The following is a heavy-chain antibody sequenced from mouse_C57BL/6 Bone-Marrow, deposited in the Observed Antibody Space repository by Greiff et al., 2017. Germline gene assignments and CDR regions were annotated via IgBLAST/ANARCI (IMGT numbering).Heavy chain of an antibody. D-gene: IGHD1-1*01. J-gene: IGHJ2*01. V-gene: IGHV1-26*01. Sequence: VQLKQSGPELVKPGASVKISCKASGYTFTDYYMNWVKQSHGKSLEWIGDINPNNGGTSYNQKFKGKATLTVDKSSSTAYMELHSLTSEDSAVYYCARVYYYGSSFLDYWGQGTTLTVSS. CDR1: GYTFTDYY. CDR3: ARVYYYGSSFLDY. CDR2: INPNNGGT.